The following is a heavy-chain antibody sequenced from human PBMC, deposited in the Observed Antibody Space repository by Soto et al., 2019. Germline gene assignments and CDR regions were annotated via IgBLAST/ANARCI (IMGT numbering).Heavy chain of an antibody. J-gene: IGHJ4*02. V-gene: IGHV4-30-2*01. CDR1: GGSISRGGYS. CDR2: IYPSGST. D-gene: IGHD6-13*01. CDR3: ARGIAAAGIYYFDY. Sequence: QLQLQESGSGLVKPSQTLSLTCAVCGGSISRGGYSWSWIRQPPGKGLEWIGYIYPSGSTYYNPSLKSRVTSSVDWSKNQFSLKLSSVTAADTAVYYCARGIAAAGIYYFDYWGQGTLVTVSS.